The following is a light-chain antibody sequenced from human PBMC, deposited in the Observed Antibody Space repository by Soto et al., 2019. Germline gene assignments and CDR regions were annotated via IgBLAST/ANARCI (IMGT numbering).Light chain of an antibody. Sequence: EIVMTQSPAALSVSPGERVTLSCRASQSVDSYLAWYQQNPGKAPRLLMYDVSTRATGIPARFRGSGSGTEFTPTISSLLSKDSAVYYCQQYNSWPPYTFGQGTKLEIK. CDR2: DVS. CDR3: QQYNSWPPYT. J-gene: IGKJ2*01. V-gene: IGKV3-15*01. CDR1: QSVDSY.